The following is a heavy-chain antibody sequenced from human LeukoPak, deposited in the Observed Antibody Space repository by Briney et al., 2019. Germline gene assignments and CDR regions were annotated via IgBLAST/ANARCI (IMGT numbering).Heavy chain of an antibody. J-gene: IGHJ4*02. CDR1: GFTVSSNY. V-gene: IGHV3-66*01. CDR2: ICSGGST. CDR3: AKSIAVAGKGSFDY. D-gene: IGHD6-19*01. Sequence: GGSLRLSCAASGFTVSSNYMSWVRQAPGKGLEWVSVICSGGSTYYADSVKGRFTISRDNSKNTLYLQMNSLRAEDTAVYYCAKSIAVAGKGSFDYWGQGTLVTVSS.